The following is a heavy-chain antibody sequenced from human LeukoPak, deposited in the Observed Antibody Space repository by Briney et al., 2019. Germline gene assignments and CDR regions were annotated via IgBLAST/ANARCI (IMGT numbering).Heavy chain of an antibody. CDR1: GFTFSSYA. V-gene: IGHV3-30*02. CDR2: IRYDGSNK. J-gene: IGHJ6*03. D-gene: IGHD2-2*01. CDR3: AKVAHVPQYCSSTSCYHGYYYYYMDV. Sequence: GGSLRLSCAASGFTFSSYAMSWVRQAPGKGLEWVAFIRYDGSNKYYADSVKGRFTISRDNSKNTLYLQMNSLRAEDTAVYYCAKVAHVPQYCSSTSCYHGYYYYYMDVWGKGTTVTISS.